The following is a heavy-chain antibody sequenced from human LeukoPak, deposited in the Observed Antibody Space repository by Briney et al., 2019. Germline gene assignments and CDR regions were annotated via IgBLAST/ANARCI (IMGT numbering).Heavy chain of an antibody. CDR1: GYTFTGYY. CDR3: VPSANYYYFDY. J-gene: IGHJ4*02. D-gene: IGHD4/OR15-4a*01. V-gene: IGHV1-2*02. CDR2: INPKSGGT. Sequence: ASVKVSCKASGYTFTGYYMHWVRQAPGLGFEWMRWINPKSGGTSYPQKFQGRLTMTRDTSISTAYMGLSRLRSDDTAVYYCVPSANYYYFDYWGQGTLVTVSS.